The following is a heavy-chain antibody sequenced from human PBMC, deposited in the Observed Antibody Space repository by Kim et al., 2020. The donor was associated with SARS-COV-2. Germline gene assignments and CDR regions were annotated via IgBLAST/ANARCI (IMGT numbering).Heavy chain of an antibody. CDR2: IDPSDSYT. CDR1: GYSFTSYW. D-gene: IGHD6-13*01. J-gene: IGHJ5*02. CDR3: ARRLTAAGKKLENWFDP. Sequence: GESLKISCKGSGYSFTSYWISWVRQMPGKGLEWMGRIDPSDSYTNYSPSFQGHVTISADKSISTAYLQWSSLKASDTAMYYCARRLTAAGKKLENWFDPWGQGTLVTVSS. V-gene: IGHV5-10-1*01.